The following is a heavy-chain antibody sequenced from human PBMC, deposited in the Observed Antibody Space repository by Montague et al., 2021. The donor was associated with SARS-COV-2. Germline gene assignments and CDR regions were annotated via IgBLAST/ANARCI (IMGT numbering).Heavy chain of an antibody. V-gene: IGHV4-34*01. CDR2: INHSGST. J-gene: IGHJ5*02. CDR1: GGSFSGYY. CDR3: ARGPRITMIVVVITDIWFDP. Sequence: SDTLSLTCAVYGGSFSGYYWSWIRQPPGKGLEWSGEINHSGSTNYNPSLKSRVTISVDTSKNQFSLRQSSLTAADTAVYYCARGPRITMIVVVITDIWFDPWGQGTLVTVSS. D-gene: IGHD3-22*01.